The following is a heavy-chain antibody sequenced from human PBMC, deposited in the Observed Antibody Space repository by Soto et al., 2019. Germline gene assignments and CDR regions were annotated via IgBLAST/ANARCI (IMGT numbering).Heavy chain of an antibody. D-gene: IGHD2-15*01. CDR2: VSIGGST. J-gene: IGHJ4*02. Sequence: DVQLLESGGGLVQPEGSLRLSCAASGFTFSSYAMGWVRQGPGKGLEWGAVVSIGGSTHYADSVRGRFTISRDNFKNTLSLQMNILPAEDTAVYFCAKRRGAGGHFDYRGQGALGPVSS. V-gene: IGHV3-23*01. CDR1: GFTFSSYA. CDR3: AKRRGAGGHFDY.